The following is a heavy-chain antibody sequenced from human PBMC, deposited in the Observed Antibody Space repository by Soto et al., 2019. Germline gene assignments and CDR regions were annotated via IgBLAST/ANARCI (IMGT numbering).Heavy chain of an antibody. Sequence: QLQLQESGPRLVKTSETLSLVCSVSGGSISSSTYYWGWIRQPPGKGLDWIGSLYYSGSTYYNPPLKSRVTISVDTSKNQFSLKLSSVTAADTAVYYCASGWGPAAGLGYWGQGTLVTVSS. J-gene: IGHJ4*02. CDR3: ASGWGPAAGLGY. V-gene: IGHV4-39*01. CDR1: GGSISSSTYY. CDR2: LYYSGST. D-gene: IGHD6-13*01.